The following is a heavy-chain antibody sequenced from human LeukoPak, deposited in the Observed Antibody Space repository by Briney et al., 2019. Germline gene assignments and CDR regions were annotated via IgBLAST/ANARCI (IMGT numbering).Heavy chain of an antibody. J-gene: IGHJ6*02. CDR2: ISAYNGNT. Sequence: GASVKVSCKASGYTFTSYVISWVRQAPGQGLEWMGWISAYNGNTNYAQKLQGRVTMTTDTSTSTAYMELRSLRSDDTAVYYCARDSAFYYGGRYGMDVWGQGTTVTVSS. D-gene: IGHD4-23*01. CDR3: ARDSAFYYGGRYGMDV. V-gene: IGHV1-18*01. CDR1: GYTFTSYV.